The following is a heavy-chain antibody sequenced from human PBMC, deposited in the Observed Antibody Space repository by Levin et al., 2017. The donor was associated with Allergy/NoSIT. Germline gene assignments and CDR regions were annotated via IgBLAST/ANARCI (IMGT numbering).Heavy chain of an antibody. Sequence: GGSLRLSCAASGFTFSSYAMSWVRQAPGKGLEWVSAISGSGGSTYYADSVKGRFTISRDNSKNTLYLQMNSLRAEDTAVYYCAKVGGGRPAAIPYYYYYMDGWGKGTTVTVSS. D-gene: IGHD2-2*02. CDR1: GFTFSSYA. CDR2: ISGSGGST. J-gene: IGHJ6*03. CDR3: AKVGGGRPAAIPYYYYYMDG. V-gene: IGHV3-23*01.